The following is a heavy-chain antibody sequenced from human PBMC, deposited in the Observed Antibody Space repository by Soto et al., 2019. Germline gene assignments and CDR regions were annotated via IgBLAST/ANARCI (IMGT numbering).Heavy chain of an antibody. CDR1: GFRFSNYG. CDR2: IVADGTGL. CDR3: ARDDDLPVNGLDH. Sequence: QVQLVKSGGGVVQPGRSLRLSCAASGFRFSNYGMHWVRQAPGKGLEWLAVIVADGTGLHYADSVRGRFTISRDNSKNTLYLQLNSLGADDTAIYFCARDDDLPVNGLDHWGQGTLVTVSS. V-gene: IGHV3-33*01. J-gene: IGHJ4*02.